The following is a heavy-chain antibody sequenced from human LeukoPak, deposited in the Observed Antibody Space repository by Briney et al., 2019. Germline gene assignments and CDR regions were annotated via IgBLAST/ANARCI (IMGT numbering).Heavy chain of an antibody. J-gene: IGHJ5*02. CDR2: INHIGST. V-gene: IGHV4-34*01. Sequence: SETLSLTCAVDGGSFSGYYWSWIRQPPGKGLEWIGEINHIGSTNYNPPLKTRVPISVDPSKNQFSLKLSSVTAADTAVYYCARHDGYSYGYDWFDPWGQGTLVTVSS. D-gene: IGHD5-18*01. CDR3: ARHDGYSYGYDWFDP. CDR1: GGSFSGYY.